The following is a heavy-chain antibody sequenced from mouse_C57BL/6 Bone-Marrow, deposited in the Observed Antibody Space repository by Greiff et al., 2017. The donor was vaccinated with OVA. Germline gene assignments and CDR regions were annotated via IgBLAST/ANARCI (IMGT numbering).Heavy chain of an antibody. CDR3: ARSRWLRRDYYAMDY. V-gene: IGHV1-19*01. Sequence: VQLQQSGPVLVKPGASVKMSCKASGYTFTDYYMNWVKQSHGKSLEWIGVINPYNGGTSYNQKFKGKATLTVDKSSSTAYMELNSLTSEDSAVYYCARSRWLRRDYYAMDYWGQGTSVTVSS. CDR1: GYTFTDYY. J-gene: IGHJ4*01. CDR2: INPYNGGT. D-gene: IGHD2-2*01.